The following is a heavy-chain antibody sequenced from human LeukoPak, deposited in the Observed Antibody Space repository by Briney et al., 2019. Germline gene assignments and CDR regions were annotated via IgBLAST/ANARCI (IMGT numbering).Heavy chain of an antibody. CDR3: PREGAYCSSTSCSEPVDD. D-gene: IGHD2-2*01. CDR1: GGSISSGGYY. Sequence: PSQTLSLTCTVSGGSISSGGYYWSWIRQPPGKGLEWIGYIYHSGSTYYNPSLKSRVTISVDRSKNQFSLKLSSVTAADTAVYYCPREGAYCSSTSCSEPVDDWGQRTLVTVSS. V-gene: IGHV4-30-2*01. CDR2: IYHSGST. J-gene: IGHJ4*02.